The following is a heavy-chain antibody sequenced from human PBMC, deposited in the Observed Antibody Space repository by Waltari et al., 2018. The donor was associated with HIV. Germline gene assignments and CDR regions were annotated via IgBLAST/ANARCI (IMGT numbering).Heavy chain of an antibody. CDR3: ARSTVYWYFDL. J-gene: IGHJ2*01. CDR2: IYPDDSDV. CDR1: GTNFTPHW. V-gene: IGHV5-51*03. D-gene: IGHD4-4*01. Sequence: VQLVQSRAVVKKPGESRRISCETYGTNFTPHWIAWVRQMPGKGLEWMGIIYPDDSDVKYSPSFQGPVTISADKSIRTAYLQWRSLKASDTAIYYCARSTVYWYFDLWGRGTLVTVSS.